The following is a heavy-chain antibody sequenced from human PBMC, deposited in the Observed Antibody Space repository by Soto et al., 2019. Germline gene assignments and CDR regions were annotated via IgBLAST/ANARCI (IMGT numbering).Heavy chain of an antibody. J-gene: IGHJ4*02. D-gene: IGHD3-22*01. V-gene: IGHV4-39*01. Sequence: SETLSLTCTVSGVYISSSSYYWGWIRQPPGKGLEWIGRIYYSGSTYYNPSLKSRVTISVDTSKNQFSLKLNSVTAADTAVYYCARADYASSGYYFPFDSWGQGTLVTSPQ. CDR1: GVYISSSSYY. CDR2: IYYSGST. CDR3: ARADYASSGYYFPFDS.